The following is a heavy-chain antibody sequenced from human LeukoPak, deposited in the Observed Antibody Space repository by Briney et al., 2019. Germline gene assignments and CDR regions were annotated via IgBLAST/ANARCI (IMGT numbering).Heavy chain of an antibody. CDR1: GYTFTSYG. CDR3: ARALLGFGEPSHIDY. V-gene: IGHV1-18*01. J-gene: IGHJ4*02. Sequence: ASVKPSCKASGYTFTSYGISWVRQAPGQGLEWMGWITAYNDNTNYAQRLQGRVTMTTDTSTSTAYMELRSLRSDDTAVYYCARALLGFGEPSHIDYWGQGTLVTASS. D-gene: IGHD3-10*01. CDR2: ITAYNDNT.